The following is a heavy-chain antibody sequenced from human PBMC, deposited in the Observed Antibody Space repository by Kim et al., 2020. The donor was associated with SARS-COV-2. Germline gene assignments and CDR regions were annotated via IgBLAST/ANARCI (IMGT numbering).Heavy chain of an antibody. D-gene: IGHD3-10*01. Sequence: IYAQKFQGRVTMTEDTSTDTAYMGLGSLRSEDAAVYYCARGGGALLDFDYWGQGTLVTVSS. J-gene: IGHJ4*02. CDR3: ARGGGALLDFDY. V-gene: IGHV1-24*01.